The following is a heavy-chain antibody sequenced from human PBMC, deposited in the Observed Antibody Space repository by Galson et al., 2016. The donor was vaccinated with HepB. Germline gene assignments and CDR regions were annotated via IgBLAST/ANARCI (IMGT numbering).Heavy chain of an antibody. J-gene: IGHJ6*02. V-gene: IGHV3-33*01. CDR3: ARDSGDDGDYFYFYPMDV. D-gene: IGHD4-17*01. CDR1: GFNFSRYG. CDR2: IWNDGSKK. Sequence: SLRLSCAASGFNFSRYGMNWVRQAPGKGLEWVAVIWNDGSKKFYGDSVKGRFTISRDNSNNTVWLQMSSLRAEDTAVYYCARDSGDDGDYFYFYPMDVWGQGTAVIVSS.